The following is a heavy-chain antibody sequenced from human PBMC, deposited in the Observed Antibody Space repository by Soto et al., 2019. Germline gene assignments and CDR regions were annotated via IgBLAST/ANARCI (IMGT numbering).Heavy chain of an antibody. CDR1: GFTFSSYS. CDR2: ISSSSSTI. Sequence: EVQLVESGGGLVQPGGSLRLSCAVSGFTFSSYSMNWVRQAPGKGLEWVSYISSSSSTIYYADSVKGRFTISRDNAKNSLYLQMNNLRHEDTAVYYCAREGVYYYYGMDVWGQGTTVTVSS. V-gene: IGHV3-48*02. D-gene: IGHD3-16*01. CDR3: AREGVYYYYGMDV. J-gene: IGHJ6*02.